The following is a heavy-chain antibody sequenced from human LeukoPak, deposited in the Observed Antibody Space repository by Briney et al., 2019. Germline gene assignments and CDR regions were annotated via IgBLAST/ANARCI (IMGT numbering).Heavy chain of an antibody. J-gene: IGHJ4*02. CDR1: GYSISSGYY. D-gene: IGHD2/OR15-2a*01. Sequence: SETLSLTCTVSGYSISSGYYWGWIRQPPGKGLEWIGSIYHSGSTYYNPSLKSRVTISVDTSKNQFSLQLNSVTPEDTAVYYCARGGEFRLVYFDSWGQGTLVTVSS. CDR2: IYHSGST. V-gene: IGHV4-38-2*02. CDR3: ARGGEFRLVYFDS.